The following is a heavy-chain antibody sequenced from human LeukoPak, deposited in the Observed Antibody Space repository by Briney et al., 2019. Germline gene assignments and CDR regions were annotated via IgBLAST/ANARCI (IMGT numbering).Heavy chain of an antibody. CDR1: GFTFSSYG. D-gene: IGHD6-13*01. V-gene: IGHV3-30*18. Sequence: GGSLRLSCAASGFTFSSYGMHWVRRAPGKGLEWVAVISYDGSNKYYADSVKGRFTISRDNSKNTLYLQMNSLRAEDTAVYYCAKEGIAIIGDAFDIWGQGTMVTVSS. J-gene: IGHJ3*02. CDR2: ISYDGSNK. CDR3: AKEGIAIIGDAFDI.